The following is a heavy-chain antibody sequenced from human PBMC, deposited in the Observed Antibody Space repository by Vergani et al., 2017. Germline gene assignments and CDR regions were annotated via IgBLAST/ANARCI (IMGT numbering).Heavy chain of an antibody. CDR3: ATVSPYGSSGTWFDY. CDR1: GCSISSYY. D-gene: IGHD6-6*01. Sequence: QVQLQESGPGLVKPSETLSLTCTVSGCSISSYYWSWIRQPPGEVLDWFGYIYYSGNTNYNPSLKSRLTIAVDTSKTQISLKLSSVTAADTAVYYCATVSPYGSSGTWFDYWGQGTLVTVSS. J-gene: IGHJ4*02. CDR2: IYYSGNT. V-gene: IGHV4-59*01.